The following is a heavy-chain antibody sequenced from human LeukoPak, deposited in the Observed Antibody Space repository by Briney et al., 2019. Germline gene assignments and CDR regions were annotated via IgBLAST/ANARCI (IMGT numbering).Heavy chain of an antibody. D-gene: IGHD3-10*01. CDR1: GFTFSSYE. V-gene: IGHV3-66*01. J-gene: IGHJ6*03. CDR2: IYSGGST. Sequence: GGSLRLSCAASGFTFSSYEMNWVRQAPGKGLEWVSIIYSGGSTYYADSVKGRFTISRDNSKNTLYLQMNSLRAEDTAVYYCARVIAARERAWFGELRLYYYYYMDVWGKGTTVTISS. CDR3: ARVIAARERAWFGELRLYYYYYMDV.